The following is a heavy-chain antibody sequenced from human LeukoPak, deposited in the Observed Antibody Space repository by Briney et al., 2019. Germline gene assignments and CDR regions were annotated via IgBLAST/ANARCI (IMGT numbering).Heavy chain of an antibody. J-gene: IGHJ4*02. CDR1: GYTFTSYD. CDR2: MSPNSGDT. CDR3: ARDQRYCSSTSCYLVGY. Sequence: GASVKVSCKASGYTFTSYDFNWVRQATGQRPEWMGWMSPNSGDTGYAQKFQGRVTITRDTSASTAYMELSSLRSEDTAVYYCARDQRYCSSTSCYLVGYWGQGTLVTVSS. D-gene: IGHD2-2*01. V-gene: IGHV1-8*01.